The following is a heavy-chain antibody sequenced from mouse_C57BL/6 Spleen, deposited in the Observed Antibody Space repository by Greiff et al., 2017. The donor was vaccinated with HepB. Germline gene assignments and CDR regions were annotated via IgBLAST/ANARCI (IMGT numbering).Heavy chain of an antibody. J-gene: IGHJ2*01. D-gene: IGHD1-1*01. V-gene: IGHV2-2*01. CDR3: ARNPGSSFYYFDY. CDR1: GFSLTSYG. Sequence: VKVVESGPGLVQPSQSLSITCTVSGFSLTSYGVHWVRQSPGKGLEWLGVIWSGGSTDYNAAFISRLSISKDNSKSQVFFKMNSLQADDTAIYYCARNPGSSFYYFDYWGQGTTLTVSS. CDR2: IWSGGST.